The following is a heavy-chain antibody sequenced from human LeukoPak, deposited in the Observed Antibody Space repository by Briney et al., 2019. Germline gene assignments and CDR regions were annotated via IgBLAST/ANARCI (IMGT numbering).Heavy chain of an antibody. Sequence: GGSLRLSCAASGFTFSSYAMSWVRRAPGKGLEWVSAISGSGGSTYYADSVKGRFTISRDNSKNTLYLQMNSLRAEDTAVYYCAKDWLATIGSFDYWGQGTLVTVSS. CDR3: AKDWLATIGSFDY. V-gene: IGHV3-23*01. CDR1: GFTFSSYA. CDR2: ISGSGGST. J-gene: IGHJ4*02. D-gene: IGHD5-12*01.